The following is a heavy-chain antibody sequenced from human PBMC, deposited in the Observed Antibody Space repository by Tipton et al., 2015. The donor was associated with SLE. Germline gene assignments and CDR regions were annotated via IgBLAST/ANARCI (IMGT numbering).Heavy chain of an antibody. CDR2: IKEDGSEK. V-gene: IGHV3-7*01. CDR1: GFIFSNYW. CDR3: ASFSSTWSPYGMDV. D-gene: IGHD6-13*01. Sequence: GSLRLSCAASGFIFSNYWMSWVRQAPGKGLEWVANIKEDGSEKYYVDFVKGRFTISRDNAKNSLYLQMNRLKDEDTAVYYCASFSSTWSPYGMDVWGQGTTVTVSS. J-gene: IGHJ6*02.